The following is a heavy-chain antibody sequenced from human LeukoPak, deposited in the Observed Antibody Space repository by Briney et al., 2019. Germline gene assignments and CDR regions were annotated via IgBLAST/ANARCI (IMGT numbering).Heavy chain of an antibody. CDR1: GFTFSSYW. CDR2: INTDGSST. Sequence: PGGSLRLSCAASGFTFSSYWMHWVRQAPGKGLVWVSRINTDGSSTGYADSVKGRFTISRDDAKSTLYLQMNSLRAEDTAVYYCARAPGSISIYWGQGTLVTVSS. V-gene: IGHV3-74*01. D-gene: IGHD3-10*01. CDR3: ARAPGSISIY. J-gene: IGHJ4*02.